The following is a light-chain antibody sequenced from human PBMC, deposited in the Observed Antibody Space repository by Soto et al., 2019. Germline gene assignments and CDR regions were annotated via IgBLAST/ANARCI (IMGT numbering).Light chain of an antibody. CDR3: QQYNSYWT. CDR2: KAS. CDR1: QSISSW. V-gene: IGKV1-5*03. J-gene: IGKJ1*01. Sequence: DIQITQSPSTLSASVGDGVTITCRASQSISSWLAWYQQKPGKAPKLLIYKASSLESGVPSRFSGSGSGTEFTLTISSLQPDDFATYYCQQYNSYWTCGQGTKGDIK.